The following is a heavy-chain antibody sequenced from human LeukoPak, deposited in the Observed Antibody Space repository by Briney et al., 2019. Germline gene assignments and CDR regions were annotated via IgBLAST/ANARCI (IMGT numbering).Heavy chain of an antibody. CDR3: ARDIPRGASHLDY. CDR1: GFTFSSYA. CDR2: INEDGSQK. J-gene: IGHJ4*02. Sequence: GGSLRLSCAASGFTFSSYAMSWVRQAPGKGPEWVANINEDGSQKNYVDSVKGRFTISRDNAKNSLYLQMNSLRVEDTAVYYCARDIPRGASHLDYWGQGTLVTVSS. D-gene: IGHD1-26*01. V-gene: IGHV3-7*01.